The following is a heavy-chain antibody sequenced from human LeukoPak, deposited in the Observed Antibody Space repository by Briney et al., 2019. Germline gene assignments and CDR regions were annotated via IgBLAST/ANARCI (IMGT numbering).Heavy chain of an antibody. V-gene: IGHV1-69*05. CDR3: ARERPPGDSSSWFLEGYFDI. Sequence: SVKVSCKASGGTFSSYAITRVRQAPGQGLEWMGRIIPIFGTANYAQKFQGRVTITTDESTSTAYMELSTLRSDDTAVYYCARERPPGDSSSWFLEGYFDIWGQGTLVTVSS. CDR2: IIPIFGTA. J-gene: IGHJ4*02. D-gene: IGHD6-13*01. CDR1: GGTFSSYA.